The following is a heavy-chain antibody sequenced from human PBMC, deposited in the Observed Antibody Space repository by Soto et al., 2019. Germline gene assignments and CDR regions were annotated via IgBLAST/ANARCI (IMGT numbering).Heavy chain of an antibody. V-gene: IGHV2-5*02. D-gene: IGHD1-1*01. Sequence: QITLKESGPTLVKPTQTLTLTCTFSGFSLRTSGVGVGWIRQPPGKALEWLACIYWDDGKAYSPSLKSRLSITQDTSKNHVVRTVHNMDPGDTATYYCAHRLCGANWDGNYVDCWGQGSLVTVSA. CDR1: GFSLRTSGVG. CDR3: AHRLCGANWDGNYVDC. J-gene: IGHJ4*02. CDR2: IYWDDGK.